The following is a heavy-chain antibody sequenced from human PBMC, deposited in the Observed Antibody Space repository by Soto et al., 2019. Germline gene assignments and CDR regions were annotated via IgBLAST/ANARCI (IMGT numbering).Heavy chain of an antibody. CDR1: GYTFTSYY. D-gene: IGHD5-12*01. J-gene: IGHJ6*02. CDR2: INPSGGST. Sequence: GASVKVSCKASGYTFTSYYMHWVRQAPGQGLEWMGIINPSGGSTSYAQKFQGRVTMTRDTSTSTVYMELSSLRSEDTAVYYCARESPATITKYYYYGMDVWGQGTTVTVS. CDR3: ARESPATITKYYYYGMDV. V-gene: IGHV1-46*01.